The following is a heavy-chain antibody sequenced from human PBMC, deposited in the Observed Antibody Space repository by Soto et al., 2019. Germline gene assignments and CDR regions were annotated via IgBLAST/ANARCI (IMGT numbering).Heavy chain of an antibody. J-gene: IGHJ6*02. Sequence: PGGSLRLSCAASGFTFSSYGMHWVRQAPGKGLEWVAVISYDGSNKYYADSVKGRFTISRDNSKNTLYLQMNSLRAEDTAVYYCAKDGGYCTNGVCYKTYGMGVWGQGTTVTVSS. CDR3: AKDGGYCTNGVCYKTYGMGV. V-gene: IGHV3-30*18. CDR1: GFTFSSYG. CDR2: ISYDGSNK. D-gene: IGHD2-8*01.